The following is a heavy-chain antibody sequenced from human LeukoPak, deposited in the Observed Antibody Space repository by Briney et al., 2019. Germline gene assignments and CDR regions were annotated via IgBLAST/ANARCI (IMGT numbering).Heavy chain of an antibody. CDR3: ARDPRPNSNNWFDS. D-gene: IGHD4-11*01. V-gene: IGHV4-59*01. J-gene: IGHJ5*01. CDR1: AGSISPYY. Sequence: SETLSLTCTVSAGSISPYYWNWIRQTPGKGLEWLGHIYYTGGTNYNPSLKSRLTIPLDTPKNQFSLSLSSVTAADTAVYYCARDPRPNSNNWFDSSGQGTLVTVSP. CDR2: IYYTGGT.